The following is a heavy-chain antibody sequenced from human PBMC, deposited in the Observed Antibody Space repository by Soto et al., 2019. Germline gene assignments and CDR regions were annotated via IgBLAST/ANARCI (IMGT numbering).Heavy chain of an antibody. Sequence: PGGSLRLSCAASGFTFSTYAMSWVRQAPGKGLEWVSTISGSGGTTYYADYVKGRFTISRDNSKNTLHLQMNTLRAEDTGVFYCAKPSLLNRNGYACDYWGEATMVTVSS. D-gene: IGHD5-12*01. CDR1: GFTFSTYA. CDR2: ISGSGGTT. V-gene: IGHV3-23*01. J-gene: IGHJ4*02. CDR3: AKPSLLNRNGYACDY.